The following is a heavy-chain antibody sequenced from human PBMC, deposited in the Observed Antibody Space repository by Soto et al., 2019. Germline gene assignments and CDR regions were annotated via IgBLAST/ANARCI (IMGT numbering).Heavy chain of an antibody. CDR1: GGSISSDY. J-gene: IGHJ5*02. D-gene: IGHD3-22*01. CDR2: MYYGGRT. V-gene: IGHV4-59*08. Sequence: SSETLSLTCSVSGGSISSDYWSWIRQPPGNGLEWIGYMYYGGRTNYNPSLKSRVTISVDTSKMQVSLKLSSVTAADTAVYFFARGTPSPLIVRNSRGPWFDPWGQGTLVTVSS. CDR3: ARGTPSPLIVRNSRGPWFDP.